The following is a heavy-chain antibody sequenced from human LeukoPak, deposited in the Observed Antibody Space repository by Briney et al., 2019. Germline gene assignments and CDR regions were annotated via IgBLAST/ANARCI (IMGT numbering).Heavy chain of an antibody. Sequence: ASVKVSCKASGYTFTSYYMHWVRQAPGQGLEWMGIINPSGDSTSYAQKFQGRVTMTRDTSTSTVYMELSSLRSEDTAVYYCARSGLDNYFDYWGQGTLVTVSS. D-gene: IGHD2-2*03. CDR1: GYTFTSYY. V-gene: IGHV1-46*01. CDR3: ARSGLDNYFDY. CDR2: INPSGDST. J-gene: IGHJ4*02.